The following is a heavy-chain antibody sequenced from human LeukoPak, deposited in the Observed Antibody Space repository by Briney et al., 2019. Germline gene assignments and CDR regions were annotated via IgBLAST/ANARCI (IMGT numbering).Heavy chain of an antibody. Sequence: PGGSLRLSCAASGFTFSSYSMNWVRQAPGKGLEWVSYISSSSSTIYYADSVKGRFTISRDNAKNSLYLQMNSLRAEDTAVYYCARDGSSRPFDYWGQGTLVTVPS. J-gene: IGHJ4*02. CDR1: GFTFSSYS. CDR3: ARDGSSRPFDY. D-gene: IGHD2-15*01. CDR2: ISSSSSTI. V-gene: IGHV3-48*01.